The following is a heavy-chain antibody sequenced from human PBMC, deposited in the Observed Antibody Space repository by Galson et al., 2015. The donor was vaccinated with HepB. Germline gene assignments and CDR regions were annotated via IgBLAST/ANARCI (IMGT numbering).Heavy chain of an antibody. CDR3: ARTLATVTPDYFFDY. V-gene: IGHV3-11*03. CDR1: GFIFSDYY. D-gene: IGHD4-17*01. J-gene: IGHJ4*02. CDR2: ISRRNITT. Sequence: SLRLSCAGSGFIFSDYYISWIRQAPGKGLEWVSYISRRNITTDYAESVKGRFTISRDNSQSSAYLHLNRLRVDDTAIYYCARTLATVTPDYFFDYWGQGALVTASA.